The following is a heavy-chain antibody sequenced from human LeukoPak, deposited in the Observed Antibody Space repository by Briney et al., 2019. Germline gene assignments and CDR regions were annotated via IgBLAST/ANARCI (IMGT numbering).Heavy chain of an antibody. J-gene: IGHJ4*02. Sequence: GESLKISCKGFGYSFTNHWIGWVRQMPGKGLEWMGIIRPSDSDTRYSPSFQGQVTISADRSVSTAYLQWSSLKASDSAMYYCARGITAAAVTKFDYWGQGTLVTVSS. CDR3: ARGITAAAVTKFDY. D-gene: IGHD6-13*01. V-gene: IGHV5-51*01. CDR2: IRPSDSDT. CDR1: GYSFTNHW.